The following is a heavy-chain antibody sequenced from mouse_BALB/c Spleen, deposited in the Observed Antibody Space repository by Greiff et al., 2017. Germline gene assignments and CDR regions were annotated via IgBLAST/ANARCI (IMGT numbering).Heavy chain of an antibody. CDR3: ARDYYGSSYWFAY. CDR1: GYTFTSYW. D-gene: IGHD1-1*01. V-gene: IGHV1-55*01. CDR2: IYPGSGST. Sequence: QVQLQQPGAELVKPGTSVKLSCKASGYTFTSYWINWVKLRPGQGLEWIGDIYPGSGSTNYNEKFKSKATLTVDTSSSTAYMQLSSLASEDSALYYCARDYYGSSYWFAYWGQGTLVTVSA. J-gene: IGHJ3*01.